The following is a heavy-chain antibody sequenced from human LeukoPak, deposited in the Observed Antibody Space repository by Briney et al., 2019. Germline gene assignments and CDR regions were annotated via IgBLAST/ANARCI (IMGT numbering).Heavy chain of an antibody. CDR2: IWYDGGNK. CDR1: GFTFSSYG. J-gene: IGHJ6*02. Sequence: PGGSLRLSCAASGFTFSSYGMHWVRQAPGKGLEGVAVIWYDGGNKYYADSVKGRFTISRDNSKNTLYLQMNSLRAEDTAVYYCAREIQTAMVTNYYYGMDVWGQGTTVTASS. V-gene: IGHV3-33*01. D-gene: IGHD5-18*01. CDR3: AREIQTAMVTNYYYGMDV.